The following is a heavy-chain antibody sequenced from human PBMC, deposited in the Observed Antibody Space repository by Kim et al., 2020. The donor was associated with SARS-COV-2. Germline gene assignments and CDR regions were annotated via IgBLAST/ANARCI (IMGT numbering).Heavy chain of an antibody. V-gene: IGHV3-74*01. D-gene: IGHD1-26*01. Sequence: ADSVKGRFTISRDNAKNTLYLQMNSLRAEDTAVYYCARGMGASYYYGMDVWGQGTTVTVSS. J-gene: IGHJ6*02. CDR3: ARGMGASYYYGMDV.